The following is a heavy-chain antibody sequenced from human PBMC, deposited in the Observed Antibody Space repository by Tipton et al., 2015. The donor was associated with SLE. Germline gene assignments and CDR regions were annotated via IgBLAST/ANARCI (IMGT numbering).Heavy chain of an antibody. CDR1: GGSISSSDYY. CDR2: TYYSGST. D-gene: IGHD2-8*02. J-gene: IGHJ4*02. CDR3: ARHAGYCSGGVCNFDY. V-gene: IGHV4-39*07. Sequence: TLSLTCTVSGGSISSSDYYWGWIRQPPGKGLEWIGSTYYSGSTYYSPSLKSRVTISVDTSKNQFSLKLSSVTAADTAVYYCARHAGYCSGGVCNFDYWGQGTLVTVSS.